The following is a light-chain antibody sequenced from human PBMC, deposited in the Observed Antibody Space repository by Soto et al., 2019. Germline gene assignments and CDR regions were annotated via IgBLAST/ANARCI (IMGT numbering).Light chain of an antibody. J-gene: IGLJ3*02. V-gene: IGLV2-11*01. Sequence: QSVLTQPRSVSGSPGQSVTISCTGTSSDVGDYNYVSWYQHHPGKALKLMIYDVSKRPSGVPDRLSGSKSGNTASLTISGLQAEDEADYYCCSYAGSYTWVFGGGTKVTVL. CDR3: CSYAGSYTWV. CDR2: DVS. CDR1: SSDVGDYNY.